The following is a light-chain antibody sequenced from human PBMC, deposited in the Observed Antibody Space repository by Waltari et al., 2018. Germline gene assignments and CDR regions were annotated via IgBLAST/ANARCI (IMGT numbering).Light chain of an antibody. J-gene: IGLJ7*01. CDR3: QSYDTRMNAL. CDR1: NSDIGGSY. Sequence: QSVLTPPPSVSGAPGQRVTISCTGSNSDIGGSYVQWYQQLPGAAPKPLIYENKRRPSAISDRFSGSQSGFSAPLTITGLQSEDEADYYCQSYDTRMNALFGGGTRLTVL. CDR2: ENK. V-gene: IGLV1-40*01.